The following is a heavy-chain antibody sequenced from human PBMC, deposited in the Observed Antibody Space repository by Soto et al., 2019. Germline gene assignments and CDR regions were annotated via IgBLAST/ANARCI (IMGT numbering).Heavy chain of an antibody. Sequence: QLQLVQSGPEVKKPGTSVKVSCKASGFTFTSSAVQWVRQARGQRLEWIGWIVVGSGNTNYAQKSQERVTITRDMSTSTAYMELSSLRSEDTAVYYCAAGYCGGDGSRSDAFDIWGQGTMVTVSS. CDR2: IVVGSGNT. D-gene: IGHD2-21*02. CDR1: GFTFTSSA. V-gene: IGHV1-58*01. J-gene: IGHJ3*02. CDR3: AAGYCGGDGSRSDAFDI.